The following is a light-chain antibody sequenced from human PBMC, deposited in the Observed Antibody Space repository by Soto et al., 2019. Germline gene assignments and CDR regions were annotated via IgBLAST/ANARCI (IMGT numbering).Light chain of an antibody. V-gene: IGLV2-14*01. CDR1: SSDVGGYNY. CDR2: EVS. J-gene: IGLJ2*01. CDR3: SSYTSNNTVV. Sequence: QSALTQPASVSGSPGQSITISCTRTSSDVGGYNYVSWYQQHPGKAPKLMIYEVSNRPSGVSNRFSGSKSGNTASLTISGLQAEDEANYYCSSYTSNNTVVFGGGTKFTVL.